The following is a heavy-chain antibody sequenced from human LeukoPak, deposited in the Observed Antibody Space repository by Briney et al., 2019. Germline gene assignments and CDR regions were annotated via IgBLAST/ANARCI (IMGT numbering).Heavy chain of an antibody. J-gene: IGHJ4*02. CDR3: ARPQGSYLLFDY. CDR2: ISYDGSNK. D-gene: IGHD1-26*01. V-gene: IGHV3-30-3*01. CDR1: GFTFSSYA. Sequence: GGSLRLSCAASGFTFSSYAMHWVRQAPGKGLEWVAVISYDGSNKYYADSVKGRFTISRDNSKNTLYLQMNSLRAEDTAVYYCARPQGSYLLFDYWGQGTLVTVSS.